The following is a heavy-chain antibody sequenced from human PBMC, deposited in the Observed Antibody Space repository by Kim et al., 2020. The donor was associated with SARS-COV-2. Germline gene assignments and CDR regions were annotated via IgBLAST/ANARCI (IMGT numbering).Heavy chain of an antibody. CDR3: ARERNAGPLQNYFDY. CDR2: IYHSGST. D-gene: IGHD1-1*01. Sequence: SGTLSLTCAVSGGSISSGGYSWSWIRQPPGKGLEWVGYIYHSGSTYYNPSLKSRVTISVDRSKNQFSLKLSSVTAADTAVYYCARERNAGPLQNYFDYWGQGTLVTVSS. J-gene: IGHJ4*02. CDR1: GGSISSGGYS. V-gene: IGHV4-30-2*01.